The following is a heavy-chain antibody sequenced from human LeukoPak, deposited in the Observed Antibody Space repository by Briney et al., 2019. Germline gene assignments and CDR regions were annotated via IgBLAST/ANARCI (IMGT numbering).Heavy chain of an antibody. Sequence: KASETLSLTCTVSGGSISSYYWSWIRQPPGKGLEWIGYIYYSGSTNYNPSLKSRVTISVDTSKNQFPLKLSSVTAADTAVYYCARSIAAAGNWFDPWGQGTLVTVSS. J-gene: IGHJ5*02. D-gene: IGHD6-13*01. CDR2: IYYSGST. CDR3: ARSIAAAGNWFDP. CDR1: GGSISSYY. V-gene: IGHV4-59*01.